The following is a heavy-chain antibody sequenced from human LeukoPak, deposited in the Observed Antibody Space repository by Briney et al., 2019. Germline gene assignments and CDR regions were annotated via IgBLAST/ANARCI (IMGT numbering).Heavy chain of an antibody. J-gene: IGHJ4*02. V-gene: IGHV3-23*01. CDR3: AKDQGYSSGYFDY. CDR1: GFTFSSYA. Sequence: PGGSLRLSCAATGFTFSSYAMTWVRQAPGKGLEWVSAIGGSTYYADSVKGRFTISRDNSENTLYLQMNSLRAEDTAVYYCAKDQGYSSGYFDYWGQGTLVTVSS. CDR2: IGGST. D-gene: IGHD6-19*01.